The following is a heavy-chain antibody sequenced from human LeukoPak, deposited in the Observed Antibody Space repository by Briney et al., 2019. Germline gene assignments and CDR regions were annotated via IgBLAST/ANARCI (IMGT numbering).Heavy chain of an antibody. V-gene: IGHV4-4*02. D-gene: IGHD3-22*01. Sequence: SETLSLTCDVSGASISSDNWWSWVRQPPGKGLEWIGDIFHTERSNYDPSLRSRVTISLDKSKNQFSLRLTSVTAADTAIHFCARWPNYDGSGYPFDYWGQGTLVTVSS. CDR1: GASISSDNW. CDR3: ARWPNYDGSGYPFDY. J-gene: IGHJ4*02. CDR2: IFHTERS.